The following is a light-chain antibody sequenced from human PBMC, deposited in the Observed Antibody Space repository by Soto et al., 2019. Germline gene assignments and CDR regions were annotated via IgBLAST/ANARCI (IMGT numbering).Light chain of an antibody. CDR1: QSVSSN. Sequence: EIVMTQSPATLSVSPGERATLSCRASQSVSSNLAWYQQKPGQAPSVLIYGASTRATGIPARFSGSGSGTEFTLTISSLQSEDFAVYYCQQYNNWPPITFGQGTRREIK. V-gene: IGKV3-15*01. J-gene: IGKJ5*01. CDR3: QQYNNWPPIT. CDR2: GAS.